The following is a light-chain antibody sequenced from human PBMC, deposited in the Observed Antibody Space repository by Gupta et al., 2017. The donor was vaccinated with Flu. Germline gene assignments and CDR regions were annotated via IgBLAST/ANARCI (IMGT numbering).Light chain of an antibody. Sequence: EIVLTQSPGTLSLSPGERATLSCRAGQSVSSSYLAWYQQKPGQAPRLLIYGASSRATGIPDRFSGSGSGTDFTLTISRLEPEDFAVYYCQHYGSSPQTFGQGTXVEIK. CDR2: GAS. V-gene: IGKV3-20*01. CDR1: QSVSSSY. J-gene: IGKJ1*01. CDR3: QHYGSSPQT.